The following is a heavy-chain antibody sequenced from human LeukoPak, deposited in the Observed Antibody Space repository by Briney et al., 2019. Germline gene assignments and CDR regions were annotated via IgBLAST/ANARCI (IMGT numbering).Heavy chain of an antibody. CDR2: IYYSGST. Sequence: SETLSLTCTVSGGSISSGGYYWSWIRQHPGKGLEWIGYIYYSGSTYYNPSLKSRVTISVDTSKNQFSLKLSSVTAADTAVYYCARVRVVPDAFDIWGQGTMVTVSS. D-gene: IGHD2-2*01. CDR3: ARVRVVPDAFDI. J-gene: IGHJ3*02. CDR1: GGSISSGGYY. V-gene: IGHV4-31*03.